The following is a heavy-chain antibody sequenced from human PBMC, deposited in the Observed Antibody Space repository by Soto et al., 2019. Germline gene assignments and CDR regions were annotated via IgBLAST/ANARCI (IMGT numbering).Heavy chain of an antibody. J-gene: IGHJ5*02. D-gene: IGHD4-17*01. CDR2: LYYGGST. CDR1: GCSISSGGYY. V-gene: IGHV4-31*03. CDR3: ARDGDSVRAGSWFDP. Sequence: QVQLQESGPGLVKPSQTLSLPCTVSGCSISSGGYYWSWIRQHPGQGLEWIGYLYYGGSTYYNPSRKSRVTISVDTSKNQFSLMLSSVTAADTAVYYCARDGDSVRAGSWFDPWGQGTLVTVSS.